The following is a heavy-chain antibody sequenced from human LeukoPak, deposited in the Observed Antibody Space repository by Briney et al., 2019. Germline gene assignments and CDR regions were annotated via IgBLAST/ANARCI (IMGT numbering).Heavy chain of an antibody. CDR2: IHRDGRT. CDR3: GKTDIYFNPIDY. J-gene: IGHJ4*02. D-gene: IGHD3-9*01. Sequence: SATLSLTCAVSGVSISSSEWWIWVRQPPGQGLEWIGEIHRDGRTRYNPSLKSRVTMSMDYSKNQFSLSVTSVTAADTAIYYCGKTDIYFNPIDYWGPGSLVTVSS. V-gene: IGHV4-4*02. CDR1: GVSISSSEW.